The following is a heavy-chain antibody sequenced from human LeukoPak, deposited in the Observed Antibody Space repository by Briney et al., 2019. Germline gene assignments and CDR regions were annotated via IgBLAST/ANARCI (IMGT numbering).Heavy chain of an antibody. CDR2: ISWNSGSI. Sequence: GGSLRLSCAASGFTFDDYAMYWVRQAPGKGLEWVSGISWNSGSIGYADSVKGRFTISRDNAKNSLYLQMNSLRAEDTAVYYCARMPDDYGDYEFDYWGQGTLVTVSS. CDR3: ARMPDDYGDYEFDY. CDR1: GFTFDDYA. J-gene: IGHJ4*02. D-gene: IGHD4-17*01. V-gene: IGHV3-9*01.